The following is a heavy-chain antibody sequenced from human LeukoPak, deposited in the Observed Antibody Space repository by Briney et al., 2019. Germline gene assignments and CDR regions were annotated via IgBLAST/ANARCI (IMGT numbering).Heavy chain of an antibody. J-gene: IGHJ4*02. CDR3: ARPGIAVAGDGAFDY. CDR2: IYYSGST. V-gene: IGHV4-34*01. Sequence: SETLSLTCAVYGGSFSGYYWSWIRQPPGKGLEWIGSIYYSGSTYYNPSLKSRVTISVDTSKNQFSLKLSSVTAADTAVYYCARPGIAVAGDGAFDYWGQGTLVTVSS. D-gene: IGHD6-19*01. CDR1: GGSFSGYY.